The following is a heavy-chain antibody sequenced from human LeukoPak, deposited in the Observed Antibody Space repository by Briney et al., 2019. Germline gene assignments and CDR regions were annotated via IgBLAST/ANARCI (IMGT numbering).Heavy chain of an antibody. CDR2: IKQDGSEK. D-gene: IGHD3-3*01. J-gene: IGHJ4*02. CDR1: GFNFSSYW. Sequence: GGSLRLSCAASGFNFSSYWMSWVRQAPGKGLEWVANIKQDGSEKYYVDSVKGRFTISRDNAKNSLYLQMNSLRAEDTAVYYCARDSGDFWSGYRPFDYWGQGTLVTVSS. V-gene: IGHV3-7*01. CDR3: ARDSGDFWSGYRPFDY.